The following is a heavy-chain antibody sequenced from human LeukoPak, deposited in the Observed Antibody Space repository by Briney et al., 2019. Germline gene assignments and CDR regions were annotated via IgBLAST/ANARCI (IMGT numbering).Heavy chain of an antibody. V-gene: IGHV1-69*04. CDR2: IIPILGIA. Sequence: ASVKVSCKASGGTFSSYAISWVRQAPGQGLEWMGRIIPILGIANYAQKFQGRVTITADKSTSTAYMELSSLRSEDTAVYYCARVHSYYYDSSSEEEYFQHWGQGTLVTVSS. CDR3: ARVHSYYYDSSSEEEYFQH. CDR1: GGTFSSYA. D-gene: IGHD3-22*01. J-gene: IGHJ1*01.